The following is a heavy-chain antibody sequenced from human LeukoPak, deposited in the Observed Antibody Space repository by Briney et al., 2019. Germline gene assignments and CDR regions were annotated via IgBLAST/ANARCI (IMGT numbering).Heavy chain of an antibody. V-gene: IGHV4-59*08. CDR1: GGSLSSYY. CDR3: ARRVGWEDFGY. CDR2: IYYSGST. D-gene: IGHD6-19*01. Sequence: SETLSLTRTVSGGSLSSYYWSWIRQPPRKGLEWIGYIYYSGSTNYNPALKSRVTISVDTSKTQFSLKLSSVAAADTAVYYCARRVGWEDFGYWGQGTLVTVSS. J-gene: IGHJ4*02.